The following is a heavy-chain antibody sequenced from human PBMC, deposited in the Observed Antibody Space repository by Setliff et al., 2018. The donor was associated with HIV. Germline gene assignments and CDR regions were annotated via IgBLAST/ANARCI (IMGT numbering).Heavy chain of an antibody. V-gene: IGHV3-74*01. J-gene: IGHJ4*02. Sequence: PGGSLRLSCAASGFTLSDHWMHWVRQVPGKGLVWVSRINNDGSITNYADFVKGRFTMSRDSAKNSLYLQMNSLRAEDTAVYYCARLSTRAFDYWGQGTLVTVSS. CDR1: GFTLSDHW. CDR3: ARLSTRAFDY. CDR2: INNDGSIT.